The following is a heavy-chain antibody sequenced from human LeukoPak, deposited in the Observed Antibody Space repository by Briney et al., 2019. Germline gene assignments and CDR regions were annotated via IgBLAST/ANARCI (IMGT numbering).Heavy chain of an antibody. CDR1: GFTFSSYE. CDR3: ARGDLVPDDY. J-gene: IGHJ4*02. V-gene: IGHV3-48*03. Sequence: GGSLRLSCAASGFTFSSYEMNWVRQAPGKGREWVSYISSSGSTIYYADSVKGRFTISRDNAKNSLYLQMNSLRAEDTAVYYCARGDLVPDDYWGQGTLVTVSS. D-gene: IGHD6-6*01. CDR2: ISSSGSTI.